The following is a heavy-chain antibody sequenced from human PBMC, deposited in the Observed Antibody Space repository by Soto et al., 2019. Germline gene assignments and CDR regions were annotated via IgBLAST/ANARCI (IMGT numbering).Heavy chain of an antibody. V-gene: IGHV1-2*04. CDR3: ARVGGEVYYGLDV. J-gene: IGHJ6*02. D-gene: IGHD2-15*01. CDR1: GYTFTGYY. Sequence: ASVKASCKASGYTFTGYYMHWVRQARGQGLEWMGWSNPNSGGTNYAQKFKGWVTMTRDTSISTAYMELTRLRSDATDVYYCARVGGEVYYGLDVWGQGTTMTVFS. CDR2: SNPNSGGT.